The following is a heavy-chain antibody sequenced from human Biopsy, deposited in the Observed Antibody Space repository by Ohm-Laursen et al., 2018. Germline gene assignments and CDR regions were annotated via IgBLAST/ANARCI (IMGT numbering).Heavy chain of an antibody. CDR3: ARDRGYYSDRTVPEYFDL. Sequence: TLSLTCTVSGDSISTYYWSWIRQPPGKGLQWIGYIYYTENTDYNPSLQSRVTISVDTSKNHFSLRLRSMTPADTAMYYCARDRGYYSDRTVPEYFDLWGRGTLVTVSS. CDR2: IYYTENT. V-gene: IGHV4-59*01. J-gene: IGHJ2*01. D-gene: IGHD3-22*01. CDR1: GDSISTYY.